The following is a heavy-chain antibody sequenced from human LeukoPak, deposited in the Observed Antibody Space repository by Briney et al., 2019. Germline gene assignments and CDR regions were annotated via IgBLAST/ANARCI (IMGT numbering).Heavy chain of an antibody. V-gene: IGHV4-4*07. CDR2: IQTTGNI. J-gene: IGHJ5*02. CDR1: GGSISNYY. D-gene: IGHD6-13*01. CDR3: ASRIAAAGTNENWFDP. Sequence: SETLSLTCTVSGGSISNYYWSWIRQSAGKGLEWIGRIQTTGNINYNPSLKSRVTMSVDTSKNQFSLKLSSVTAADTAVYYCASRIAAAGTNENWFDPWGQGTLVTVSS.